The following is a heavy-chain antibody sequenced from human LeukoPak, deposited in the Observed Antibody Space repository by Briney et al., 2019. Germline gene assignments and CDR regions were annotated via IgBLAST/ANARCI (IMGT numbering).Heavy chain of an antibody. CDR2: VSGSGDRM. D-gene: IGHD6-13*01. CDR3: AKAAAAPGFDF. V-gene: IGHV3-23*01. Sequence: GGSLRLSCAASGFTSSSYALNWVRQAPGKGLEWVATVSGSGDRMYHADSVKGRFTISRDNSKNTIYLQMNSLRAEDTALYYCAKAAAAPGFDFWGQGTLVTISS. CDR1: GFTSSSYA. J-gene: IGHJ4*02.